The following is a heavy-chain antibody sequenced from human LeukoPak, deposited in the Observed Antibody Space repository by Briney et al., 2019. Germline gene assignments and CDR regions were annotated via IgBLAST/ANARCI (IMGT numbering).Heavy chain of an antibody. V-gene: IGHV3-21*01. CDR1: GFTFNNYS. Sequence: GGSLRLSCAASGFTFNNYSMNWVRQAPGKGLEWVSCINSRTSDITYADSVKGRFTISRDTAKNSLYLQMNSLSAEDTAVYYCARDLGRSGYYTIDAFDIWGQGTMVTVSS. CDR2: INSRTSDI. CDR3: ARDLGRSGYYTIDAFDI. J-gene: IGHJ3*02. D-gene: IGHD3-22*01.